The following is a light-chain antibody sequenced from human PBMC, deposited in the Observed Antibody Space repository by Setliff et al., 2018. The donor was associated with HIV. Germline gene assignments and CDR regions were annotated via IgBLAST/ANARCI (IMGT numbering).Light chain of an antibody. Sequence: QSALAQPASVSGSPGQSITISCTGSSSDVGSYNLVSWYQQHPGKAPKLMIYEVTERPSGVSNRFSGSKSATTASLTISGLQAEDEADYYCSSYTGTYVFGTGTKVTVL. CDR1: SSDVGSYNL. CDR3: SSYTGTYV. CDR2: EVT. V-gene: IGLV2-23*02. J-gene: IGLJ1*01.